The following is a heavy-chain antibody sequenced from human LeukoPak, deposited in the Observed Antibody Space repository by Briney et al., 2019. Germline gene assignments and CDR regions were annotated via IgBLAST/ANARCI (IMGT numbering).Heavy chain of an antibody. CDR2: IYQDGSEE. CDR3: VRDGGVSGYDLLDY. J-gene: IGHJ4*02. CDR1: GFTLRNYW. Sequence: PGGSLRLSCAASGFTLRNYWMTWVRQAPGKGLEWVAHIYQDGSEEQNMDFAKARFTISRDHATNSLSLQMNSLRAEDTAVYYCVRDGGVSGYDLLDYWGQGTLVTVSS. V-gene: IGHV3-7*01. D-gene: IGHD5-12*01.